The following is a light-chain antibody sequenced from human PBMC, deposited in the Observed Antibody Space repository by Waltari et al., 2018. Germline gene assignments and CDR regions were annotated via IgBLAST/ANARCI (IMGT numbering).Light chain of an antibody. CDR1: QGISSR. CDR3: QRSYSTPPYI. CDR2: DAS. J-gene: IGKJ2*01. Sequence: DIQMTQSPSSVSASVGDRVTLTCRASQGISSRLAWYQQKPGKAPKLLIYDASSLHSGVPSRFSGSGSGTDFTLTITSLQPEDFATYYCQRSYSTPPYIFGQGTKLEIK. V-gene: IGKV1-12*01.